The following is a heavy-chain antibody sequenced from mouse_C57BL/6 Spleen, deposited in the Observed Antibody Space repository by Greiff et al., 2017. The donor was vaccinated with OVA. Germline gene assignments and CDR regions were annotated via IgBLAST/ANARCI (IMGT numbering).Heavy chain of an antibody. Sequence: QVQLQQPGAELVKPGASVKMSCTASGYTFTSYWITWVKQRPGQGLEWIGDIYPGSGSTNYNEQFKSKATLTVDTSSSTAYMQLSSLTSEDSAVYYGARRGIGGYGEGAWFAYWGQGTLVTVSA. CDR2: IYPGSGST. V-gene: IGHV1-55*01. CDR1: GYTFTSYW. CDR3: ARRGIGGYGEGAWFAY. D-gene: IGHD2-2*01. J-gene: IGHJ3*01.